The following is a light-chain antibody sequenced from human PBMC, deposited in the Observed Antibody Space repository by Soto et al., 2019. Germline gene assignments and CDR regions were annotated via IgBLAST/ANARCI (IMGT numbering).Light chain of an antibody. CDR2: DAS. CDR1: QSVSSY. V-gene: IGKV3-11*01. J-gene: IGKJ1*01. Sequence: EIALTQSPATLSLSPGERATLSCRASQSVSSYLAWYQQKPGQAPRLLIYDASNRATGIPARFSGSGSGTDFTLTISSLEPEDFAVYYCQQRSNWPPRTFGQGTKVDIK. CDR3: QQRSNWPPRT.